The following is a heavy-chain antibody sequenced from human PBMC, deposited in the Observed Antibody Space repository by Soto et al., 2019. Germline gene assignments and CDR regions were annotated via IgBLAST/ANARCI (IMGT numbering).Heavy chain of an antibody. Sequence: EVQLVESGGGLVQPGGSLRLSCAASGFTFSGSWMHWVRQAPGKGLVWVSRINGDGSGTSYADFVKGRFTISRDDAKNTLFLKMNGLGAEDTAVYYCTKGIFGSGTANDYWGHGTLVTVSS. CDR2: INGDGSGT. CDR1: GFTFSGSW. V-gene: IGHV3-74*01. CDR3: TKGIFGSGTANDY. J-gene: IGHJ4*01. D-gene: IGHD3-10*01.